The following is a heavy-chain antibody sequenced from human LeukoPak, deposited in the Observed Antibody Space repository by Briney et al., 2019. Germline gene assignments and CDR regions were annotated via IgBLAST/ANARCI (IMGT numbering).Heavy chain of an antibody. CDR2: INPDGTTT. CDR3: AREWGMRGIGDSSWYGAEYFQY. V-gene: IGHV3-74*03. J-gene: IGHJ1*01. Sequence: PGRSLRLSCAASGFTFSSYAMHWVRQAPGKGLVWVSRINPDGTTTTYADSVRGRFNISRDNARNTLYLQMNSLRAEDTAVYYCAREWGMRGIGDSSWYGAEYFQYWGQGTLVTVSS. D-gene: IGHD6-13*01. CDR1: GFTFSSYA.